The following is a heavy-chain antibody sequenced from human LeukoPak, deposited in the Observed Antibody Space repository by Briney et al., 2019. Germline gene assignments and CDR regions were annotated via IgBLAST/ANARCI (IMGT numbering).Heavy chain of an antibody. J-gene: IGHJ4*02. V-gene: IGHV4-59*12. CDR2: IYYSGST. CDR1: GGSISSYY. CDR3: ARNPLYYDFWSGDTDY. Sequence: SETLSLTCTVSGGSISSYYWSWIRQPPGKGLEWIGYIYYSGSTNYNPSLKSRVTISVDTSKNQFSLKLSSVTAADTAVYYCARNPLYYDFWSGDTDYWGQGTLVTVSS. D-gene: IGHD3-3*01.